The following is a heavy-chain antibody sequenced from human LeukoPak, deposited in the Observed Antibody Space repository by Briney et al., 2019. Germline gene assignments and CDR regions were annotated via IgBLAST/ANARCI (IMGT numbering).Heavy chain of an antibody. CDR3: TTDGVGVEGATYDN. J-gene: IGHJ4*02. Sequence: GSLRLSCAASGFTFINAWMAWVRQAPGKGLAWVGRIKAKAHGGTIEYAAPVKGRFTISRDDSKNTLYLQMNSLKTEDTAVYYCTTDGVGVEGATYDNWGQGTLVSVSS. CDR2: IKAKAHGGTI. V-gene: IGHV3-15*01. D-gene: IGHD1-26*01. CDR1: GFTFINAW.